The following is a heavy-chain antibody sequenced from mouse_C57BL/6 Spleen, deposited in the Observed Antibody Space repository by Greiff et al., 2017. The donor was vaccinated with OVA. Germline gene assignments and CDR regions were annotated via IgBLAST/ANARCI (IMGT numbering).Heavy chain of an antibody. CDR1: GFTFSDYY. CDR2: ISNGGGST. D-gene: IGHD2-13*01. CDR3: ARRGDLYYYAMDY. Sequence: EVQRVESGGGLVQPGGSLKLSCAASGFTFSDYYMYWVRQTPEKRLEWVAYISNGGGSTYYPDTVKGRFTISRDNAKNTLYLQMSRLKSEDTAMYYCARRGDLYYYAMDYWGQGTSVTVSS. J-gene: IGHJ4*01. V-gene: IGHV5-12*01.